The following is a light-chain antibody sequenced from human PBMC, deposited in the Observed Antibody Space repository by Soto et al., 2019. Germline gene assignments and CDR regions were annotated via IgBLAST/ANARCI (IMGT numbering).Light chain of an antibody. CDR1: QSVPSTY. V-gene: IGKV3-20*01. CDR3: QQFGNSPWT. Sequence: VLSQSPAILSLSPGERATLSCRASQSVPSTYFAWYQQKAGQPPRLLISGTSNRATGIPDRFSGSGSGTDFTLTISRLEPEAFAVYFCQQFGNSPWTFGQGTKVEI. CDR2: GTS. J-gene: IGKJ1*01.